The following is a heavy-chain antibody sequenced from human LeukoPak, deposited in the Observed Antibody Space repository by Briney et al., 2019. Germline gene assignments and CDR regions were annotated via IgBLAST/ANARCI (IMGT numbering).Heavy chain of an antibody. V-gene: IGHV4-61*01. CDR3: GRDPSGGYNDY. CDR1: GGSISSGSYY. J-gene: IGHJ4*02. CDR2: IYYSGNT. Sequence: TSQTLSLTCTVSGGSISSGSYYWSWIRQPPGKGLEWIGDIYYSGNTNYNPSLKSRVTISVDTSKNQFSLKLSSVTAADTAVYYCGRDPSGGYNDYWGQGTLVTVSS. D-gene: IGHD1-26*01.